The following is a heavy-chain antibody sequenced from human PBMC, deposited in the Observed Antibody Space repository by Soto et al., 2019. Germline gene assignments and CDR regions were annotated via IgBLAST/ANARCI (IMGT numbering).Heavy chain of an antibody. V-gene: IGHV4-61*01. Sequence: SETLSLTCTVSGGSVRSGSYYWSWIRQPPGKGLEWIGYIYYNGGTHYKHFVESRVNISIDTSKNQFSLRQNSVSAADTAVYYCARVRGYFGSGTYSLIFDYWGQGTLVTVSS. J-gene: IGHJ4*02. CDR1: GGSVRSGSYY. CDR2: IYYNGGT. CDR3: ARVRGYFGSGTYSLIFDY. D-gene: IGHD3-10*01.